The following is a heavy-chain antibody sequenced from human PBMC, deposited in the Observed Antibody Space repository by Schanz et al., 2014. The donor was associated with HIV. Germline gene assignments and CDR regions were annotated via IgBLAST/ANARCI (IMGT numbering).Heavy chain of an antibody. J-gene: IGHJ5*02. CDR3: VRTRVVPAVTGHDFWFGP. CDR1: GGSFSGYF. D-gene: IGHD2-2*01. Sequence: VQLKQWGAGLLKPSETLSLTCAVYGGSFSGYFWNWIRQSPGKGLEWIGEINHSGSTNYNPSLKSRVTLSVDTSKNQLSLKVRSVTAADTAVYYCVRTRVVPAVTGHDFWFGPWGQGTLVTVSS. V-gene: IGHV4-34*01. CDR2: INHSGST.